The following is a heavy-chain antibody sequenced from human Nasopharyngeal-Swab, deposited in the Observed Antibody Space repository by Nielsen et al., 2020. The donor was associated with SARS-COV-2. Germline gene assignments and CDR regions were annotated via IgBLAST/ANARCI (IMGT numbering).Heavy chain of an antibody. V-gene: IGHV4-59*01. Sequence: WIRQPPGKGLEWIGYIYYSGSTNYNPSLKSRVTISVDTSKNQFSLKLSSVTAADTAVYYCARAEPYDFWCGYMPFYGMDVWGQGTTVTVSS. CDR2: IYYSGST. CDR3: ARAEPYDFWCGYMPFYGMDV. D-gene: IGHD3-3*01. J-gene: IGHJ6*02.